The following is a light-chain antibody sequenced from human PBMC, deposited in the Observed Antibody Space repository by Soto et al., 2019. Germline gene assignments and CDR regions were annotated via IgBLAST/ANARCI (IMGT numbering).Light chain of an antibody. V-gene: IGKV3-20*01. Sequence: EILLTQSPVTLSLSAGERASLSCISSQSVSSNYLAWYHQKPGQAPRLLIYGASSRATGIPDRFSGGGSGTDFTLTISRLEPEDFAVYYCQQYADSPSITFGQGTRLEI. J-gene: IGKJ5*01. CDR3: QQYADSPSIT. CDR1: QSVSSNY. CDR2: GAS.